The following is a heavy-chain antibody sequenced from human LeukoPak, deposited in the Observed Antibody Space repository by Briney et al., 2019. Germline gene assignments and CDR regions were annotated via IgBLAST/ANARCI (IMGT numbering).Heavy chain of an antibody. D-gene: IGHD2-2*01. CDR2: INHSGST. V-gene: IGHV4-34*01. Sequence: SETLSLTCAVYGGSCSGYYWSWIRQPPGKGLEWIGEINHSGSTNYNPSLKSRVTISVDTSKNQFSLKLSSVTAADTAVYYCARADIVVVPAAPAVYGMDVWGQGTTVTVSS. CDR3: ARADIVVVPAAPAVYGMDV. CDR1: GGSCSGYY. J-gene: IGHJ6*02.